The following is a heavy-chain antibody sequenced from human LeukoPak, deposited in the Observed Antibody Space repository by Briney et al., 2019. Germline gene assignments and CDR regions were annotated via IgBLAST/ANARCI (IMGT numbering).Heavy chain of an antibody. J-gene: IGHJ2*01. V-gene: IGHV4-34*01. CDR2: IHYSGST. CDR3: AKLTSGATRYFDL. CDR1: GGSFSGYY. D-gene: IGHD3-16*01. Sequence: SETLSLTCAVYGGSFSGYYWSWIRQPPGKGLEWIGSIHYSGSTYYNPSLKSRVTISADTSRNQFSLKLNSVTAADTAVFYCAKLTSGATRYFDLWGRGTLVTVSS.